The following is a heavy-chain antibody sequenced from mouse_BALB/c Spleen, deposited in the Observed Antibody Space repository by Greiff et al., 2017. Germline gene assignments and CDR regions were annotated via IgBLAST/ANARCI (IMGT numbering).Heavy chain of an antibody. CDR3: ARAPYYRYDDYFDY. CDR2: ISYDGSN. V-gene: IGHV3-6*02. Sequence: EVKLQESGPGLVKPSQSLSLTCSVTGYSITSGYYWNWIRQFPGNKLEWMGYISYDGSNNYNPSLKNRISITRDTSKNQFFLKLNSVTTEDTATYYCARAPYYRYDDYFDYWGQGTTLTVSS. D-gene: IGHD2-14*01. CDR1: GYSITSGYY. J-gene: IGHJ2*01.